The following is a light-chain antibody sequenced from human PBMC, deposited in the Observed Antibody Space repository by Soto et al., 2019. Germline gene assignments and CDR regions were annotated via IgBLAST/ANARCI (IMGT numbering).Light chain of an antibody. CDR2: EGN. CDR3: CSYATSSTYV. J-gene: IGLJ1*01. CDR1: SSDVGTFSL. Sequence: LTQPASVSGSPGQSITISCTGASSDVGTFSLVSWYQQHPGKAPKLIIYEGNKRPSGVSSRFSGFKSGDTVSLTVSGLQAEDEADYYCCSYATSSTYVFGTGTKVTVL. V-gene: IGLV2-23*01.